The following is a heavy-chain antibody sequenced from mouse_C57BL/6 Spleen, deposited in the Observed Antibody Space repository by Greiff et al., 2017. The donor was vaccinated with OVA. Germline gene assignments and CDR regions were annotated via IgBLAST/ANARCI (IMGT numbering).Heavy chain of an antibody. CDR3: ARFYYGSSYAMDY. D-gene: IGHD1-1*01. Sequence: QVHVKQSGAELVKPGASVKMSCKASGYTFTSYWITWVKQRPGQGLEWIGDIYPGSGSTNYNEKFKSKATLTVDTSSSTAYMQLSSLTSEDSAVYYCARFYYGSSYAMDYWGQGTSVTVSS. CDR1: GYTFTSYW. CDR2: IYPGSGST. V-gene: IGHV1-55*01. J-gene: IGHJ4*01.